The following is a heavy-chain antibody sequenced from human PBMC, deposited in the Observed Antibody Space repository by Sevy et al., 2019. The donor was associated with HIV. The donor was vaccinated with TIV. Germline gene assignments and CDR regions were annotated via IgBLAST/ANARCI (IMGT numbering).Heavy chain of an antibody. Sequence: GESLKISCAASGFSFSEAWMTWVRQAPGKGLEWVGRIKSEIDDETKDYAAPVKGRFTISRDDSKNTLYLQMNSLKTEDTAVYYCTTVGRQILLDFWGQGTLVTVSS. CDR3: TTVGRQILLDF. V-gene: IGHV3-15*01. J-gene: IGHJ4*02. CDR2: IKSEIDDETK. CDR1: GFSFSEAW.